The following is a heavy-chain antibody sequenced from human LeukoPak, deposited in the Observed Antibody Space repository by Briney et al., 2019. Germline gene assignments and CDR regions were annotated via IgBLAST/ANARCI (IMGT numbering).Heavy chain of an antibody. CDR2: INPNSGGT. CDR3: ARVGAMRPCGGGSSHTY. J-gene: IGHJ4*02. D-gene: IGHD2-15*01. V-gene: IGHV1-2*02. CDR1: GYTFTGYY. Sequence: ASVKVSCKASGYTFTGYYMHWVRQAPGQGLEWMGWINPNSGGTNYAQKFQGRVTMTRDTSISTAYMELSRLRSDDTAVYCCARVGAMRPCGGGSSHTYWAQGTRV.